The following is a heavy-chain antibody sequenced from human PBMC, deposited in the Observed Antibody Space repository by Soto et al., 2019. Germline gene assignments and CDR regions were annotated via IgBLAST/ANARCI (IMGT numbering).Heavy chain of an antibody. CDR2: ISYDGGKK. D-gene: IGHD6-13*01. V-gene: IGHV3-30*04. J-gene: IGHJ4*02. Sequence: PGGSLRLSCAASGFNFSSYAMHWVRQAPGKGLEWVAVISYDGGKKYYADSVKGRFTISRDNSKNTLYVEMNSLSAEDAAVYYCAREGQPAAGTTPHNWGRGTLVTVS. CDR1: GFNFSSYA. CDR3: AREGQPAAGTTPHN.